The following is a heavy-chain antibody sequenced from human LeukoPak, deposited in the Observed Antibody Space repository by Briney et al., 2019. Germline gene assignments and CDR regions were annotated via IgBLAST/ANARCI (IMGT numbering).Heavy chain of an antibody. V-gene: IGHV1-46*01. CDR2: INPSGGST. D-gene: IGHD6-19*01. CDR3: ARDVGGWYEILLF. CDR1: GYTFTSYY. Sequence: ASVKVSCKESGYTFTSYYMHWVRQAPGQGLEWMGIINPSGGSTSYAQKFQGRVTMTRDTSTSTVYMELSSLRCEDTAVYYCARDVGGWYEILLFWGQGTLVTVSS. J-gene: IGHJ4*02.